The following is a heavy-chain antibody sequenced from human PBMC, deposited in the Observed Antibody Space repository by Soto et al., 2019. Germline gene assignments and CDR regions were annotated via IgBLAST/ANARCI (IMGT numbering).Heavy chain of an antibody. CDR3: ARDLGYYASSGYFDY. V-gene: IGHV3-11*01. Sequence: QVQLVESGGGLVKPGGSLRLSCAASGFTFSDYYMSWIRQAPGKGLEWISYISSVDSIIYYADSVKGRFTISRDNAKNSLFLQMNSLRAEDPAVYYCARDLGYYASSGYFDYWGQGTLVTVSS. J-gene: IGHJ4*02. CDR2: ISSVDSII. D-gene: IGHD3-22*01. CDR1: GFTFSDYY.